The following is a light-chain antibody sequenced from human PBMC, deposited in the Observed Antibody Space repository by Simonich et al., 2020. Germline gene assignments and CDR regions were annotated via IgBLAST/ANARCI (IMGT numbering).Light chain of an antibody. Sequence: DIQMTQSPSSLSASVGDRITITCRGSQGISNSLAWDQQKPGKAPKLLLYAASRLESGVPSRFSGSGSGTDYTLTISSLQPEDFATYYCQQYYSTPLTFGGGTKVEIK. V-gene: IGKV1-NL1*01. CDR2: AAS. CDR3: QQYYSTPLT. CDR1: QGISNS. J-gene: IGKJ4*01.